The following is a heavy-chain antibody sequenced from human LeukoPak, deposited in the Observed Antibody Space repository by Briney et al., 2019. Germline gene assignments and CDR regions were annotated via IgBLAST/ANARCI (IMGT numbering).Heavy chain of an antibody. CDR2: IYYSGST. Sequence: SETLSLTCSVSGGSMNSYYWGWIRQPPGKGLEWIGSIYYSGSTYYNPSLKSRVTISVDTSKNQFSLKLSSVTAADTAVYYCARRNTYGSGEIDYWGQGTLVTVSS. CDR3: ARRNTYGSGEIDY. V-gene: IGHV4-39*01. CDR1: GGSMNSYY. J-gene: IGHJ4*02. D-gene: IGHD3-10*01.